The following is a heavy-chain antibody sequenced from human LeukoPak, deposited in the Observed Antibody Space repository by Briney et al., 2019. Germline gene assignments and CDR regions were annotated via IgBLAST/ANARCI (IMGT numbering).Heavy chain of an antibody. CDR3: ARHRSYTDY. D-gene: IGHD3-10*01. V-gene: IGHV5-10-1*01. CDR2: IDPSDSYT. Sequence: GASLQISCEGSGSIFTSYWISWVCQLPGKGLEWMGRIDPSDSYTNYSPSFQGHVTISADKSISTAYLQWSSLKASDTAMYYCARHRSYTDYWGQGTLVTVSS. J-gene: IGHJ4*02. CDR1: GSIFTSYW.